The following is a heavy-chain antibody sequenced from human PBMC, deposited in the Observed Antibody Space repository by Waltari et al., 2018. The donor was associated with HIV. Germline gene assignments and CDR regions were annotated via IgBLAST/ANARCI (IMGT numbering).Heavy chain of an antibody. CDR3: ARGKGCAPGIRDAFDI. CDR2: ISSSRGYK. Sequence: EVQLVESGGGLVKPGGSLRLSCAASAFNFSSSNMNWVSQAPGKCLEWVSSISSSRGYKYYAAAVKGRFTISRDNAKNSLFLQMNSLRAEDTAVYFCARGKGCAPGIRDAFDIWGQGTVVTVSS. V-gene: IGHV3-21*02. CDR1: AFNFSSSN. J-gene: IGHJ3*02.